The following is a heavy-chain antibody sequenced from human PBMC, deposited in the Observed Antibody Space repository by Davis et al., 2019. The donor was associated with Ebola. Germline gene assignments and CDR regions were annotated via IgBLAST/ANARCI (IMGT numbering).Heavy chain of an antibody. V-gene: IGHV1-2*02. CDR1: GGTFSSYA. Sequence: AASVKVSCKASGGTFSSYAISWVRQAPGQGLEWMGGINPNSGGTNYAQRFQGRVTMTRDTSISTAYMELSRLTSDDTAVYYCASGTTVTTGFDYWGQGTLVTVSS. CDR3: ASGTTVTTGFDY. CDR2: INPNSGGT. J-gene: IGHJ4*02. D-gene: IGHD4-17*01.